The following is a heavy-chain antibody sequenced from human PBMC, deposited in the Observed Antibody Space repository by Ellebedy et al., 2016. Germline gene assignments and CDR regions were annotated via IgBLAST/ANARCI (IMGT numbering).Heavy chain of an antibody. CDR3: ARGHYYDSSGSPFDY. CDR1: GYTFTSYG. CDR2: ISAYNGNT. J-gene: IGHJ4*02. Sequence: ASVKVSCXASGYTFTSYGISWVRQAPGQGLEWMGWISAYNGNTNYAQKLQGRVTMTTDTSTSTAYMELSSLRSEDTAVYYCARGHYYDSSGSPFDYWGQGTLVTVSS. V-gene: IGHV1-18*01. D-gene: IGHD3-22*01.